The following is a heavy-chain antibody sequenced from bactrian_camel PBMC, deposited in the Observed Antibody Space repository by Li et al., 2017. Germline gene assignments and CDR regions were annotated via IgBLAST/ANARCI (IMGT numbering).Heavy chain of an antibody. CDR1: GYIYASYS. V-gene: IGHV3S53*01. CDR3: AVGCRFDKERRLSQEGYYY. D-gene: IGHD4*01. CDR2: VYSDDNA. J-gene: IGHJ4*01. Sequence: HVQLVESGGGSVQAGGSLRLSCEFSGYIYASYSMAWFRQAPGKEREGVAAVYSDDNARYADSVKGRFTISKDNAKSTVYLQMNSLRPDDTAMYYCAVGCRFDKERRLSQEGYYYWGQGTQVTVS.